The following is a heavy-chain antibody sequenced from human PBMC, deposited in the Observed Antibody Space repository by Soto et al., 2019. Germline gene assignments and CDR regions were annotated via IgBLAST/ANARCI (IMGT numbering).Heavy chain of an antibody. CDR1: GGTFSSYT. J-gene: IGHJ4*02. Sequence: QVQLVQSGAEVKKPGSSVKVSCKASGGTFSSYTISWVRQAPGQGLEWMGRIIPILGIANYAQKFQGRVTITADKSTSTAYMELSSLRSEDTAVYYCAMFGELLPPRFDYWGQGTLVSVSS. V-gene: IGHV1-69*02. D-gene: IGHD3-10*02. CDR2: IIPILGIA. CDR3: AMFGELLPPRFDY.